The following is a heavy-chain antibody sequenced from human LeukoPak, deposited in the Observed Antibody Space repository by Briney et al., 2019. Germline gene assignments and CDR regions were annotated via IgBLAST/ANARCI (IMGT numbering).Heavy chain of an antibody. CDR2: VSNSGGVT. D-gene: IGHD4-17*01. CDR1: GFSFNTYA. CDR3: AKPYGYFDY. Sequence: PGGSLRLSCAASGFSFNTYAMTWVRQAPGKGLEWVSTVSNSGGVTSYADSVKGRFTISRDNSKNTLYLQMSGLRAEDTALYYCAKPYGYFDYWGQGTLVTVSS. J-gene: IGHJ4*02. V-gene: IGHV3-23*01.